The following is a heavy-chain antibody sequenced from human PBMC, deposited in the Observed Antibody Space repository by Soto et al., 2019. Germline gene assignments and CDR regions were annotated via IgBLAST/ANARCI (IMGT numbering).Heavy chain of an antibody. D-gene: IGHD6-19*01. CDR1: GFTFSSYW. CDR2: INSDGSST. Sequence: EVQLVESGGGLVQPGGSLRLSCAASGFTFSSYWMHWVRQAPGKGLVWVSRINSDGSSTSYADSVKGRFTISRANAKNTLYLQMNSLRAEDTAVYYCARDRAVAGGYYYYYYMDVWGKGTTVTVSS. J-gene: IGHJ6*03. CDR3: ARDRAVAGGYYYYYYMDV. V-gene: IGHV3-74*01.